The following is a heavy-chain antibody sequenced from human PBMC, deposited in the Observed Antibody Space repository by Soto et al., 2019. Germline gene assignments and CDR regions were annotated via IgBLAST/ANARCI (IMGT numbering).Heavy chain of an antibody. CDR1: GSTSDPFT. D-gene: IGHD2-15*01. CDR2: LSWDRSTV. V-gene: IGHV3-9*02. Sequence: PGGSLSLSCISSGSTSDPFTMHWVREVPGKGLEWVAGLSWDRSTVAYADSVQGRSTISRDHARNSVVLLRDSLSPDATALYFCAVSSPEIVVLPCSIYFTSWGQGTQVMVCS. J-gene: IGHJ4*02. CDR3: AVSSPEIVVLPCSIYFTS.